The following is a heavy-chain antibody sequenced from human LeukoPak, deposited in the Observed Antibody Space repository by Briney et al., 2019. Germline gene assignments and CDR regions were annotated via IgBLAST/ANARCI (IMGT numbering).Heavy chain of an antibody. V-gene: IGHV4-31*03. Sequence: PSETLSLTCTVSGGSISSGGYSWSWIRQHPGKGLEWIGYIYYSGRTYYNPSLKSRVSISVDTSKNQFSLKLSSVTAADTAVYYCARDRSGYYSFDYWGQGTLVTVSS. D-gene: IGHD3-22*01. J-gene: IGHJ4*02. CDR2: IYYSGRT. CDR1: GGSISSGGYS. CDR3: ARDRSGYYSFDY.